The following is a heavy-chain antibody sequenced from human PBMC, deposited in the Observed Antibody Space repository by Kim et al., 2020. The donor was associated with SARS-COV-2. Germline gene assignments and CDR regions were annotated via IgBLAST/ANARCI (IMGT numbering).Heavy chain of an antibody. CDR1: GFTFDDYC. Sequence: GGSLRLSCAVSGFTFDDYCMSWVRRAPGKGLEWVSGVKKNGGNAAYTDAVKGRFTISRDNGKNPLHLQMSSLRPEDTAFYYCARGYMAGPIDLWGRGTLVTVSS. D-gene: IGHD1-26*01. V-gene: IGHV3-20*04. CDR3: ARGYMAGPIDL. J-gene: IGHJ5*02. CDR2: VKKNGGNA.